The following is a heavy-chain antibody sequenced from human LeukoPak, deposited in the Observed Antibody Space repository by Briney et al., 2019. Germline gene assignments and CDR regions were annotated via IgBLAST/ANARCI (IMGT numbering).Heavy chain of an antibody. Sequence: PSETLSLTCTVSGGSISSYYWSWIRQPPGKGLEWIGYIYYSGSTNYNPSLKSRVTISVDTSKNQFSLKLSSVTAADTAVYYCARRAAITYYYYGMDVGGQGTTVTVSS. J-gene: IGHJ6*02. CDR1: GGSISSYY. V-gene: IGHV4-59*08. CDR3: ARRAAITYYYYGMDV. CDR2: IYYSGST. D-gene: IGHD2-2*01.